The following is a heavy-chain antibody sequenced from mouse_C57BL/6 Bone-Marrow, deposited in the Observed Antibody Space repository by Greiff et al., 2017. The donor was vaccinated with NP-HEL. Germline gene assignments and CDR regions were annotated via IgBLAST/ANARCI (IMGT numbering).Heavy chain of an antibody. V-gene: IGHV1-64*01. CDR1: GYTFTSYW. D-gene: IGHD1-1*01. J-gene: IGHJ3*01. CDR3: ASWGYCYGSSRACVAD. Sequence: QVQLKQPGAELVKPGASVKLSCKASGYTFTSYWMHWVKQRPGQGLEWIGMIHPNSGSTNYNEKFKSKATLTVDKSSSTAYMQLSSLTSEDSAVYYCASWGYCYGSSRACVADWGQGTLVTVSA. CDR2: IHPNSGST.